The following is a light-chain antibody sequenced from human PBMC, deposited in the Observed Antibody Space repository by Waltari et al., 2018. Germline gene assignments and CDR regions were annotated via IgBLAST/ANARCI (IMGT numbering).Light chain of an antibody. CDR1: QSVGMS. V-gene: IGKV3-20*01. J-gene: IGKJ1*01. Sequence: EIVLTQSPGTLSLSPGERATLSCGASQSVGMSLAWYQQKPGQAPRLLIYGASIRATGIPDRFSGGGSGTDFSLTISRLEPEDFAAYHCQHYVRLPVTFGQGTKVEIK. CDR2: GAS. CDR3: QHYVRLPVT.